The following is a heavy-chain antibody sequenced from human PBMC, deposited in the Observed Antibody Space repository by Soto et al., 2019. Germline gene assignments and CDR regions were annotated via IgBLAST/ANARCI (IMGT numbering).Heavy chain of an antibody. Sequence: QVQLVQSGAEVKKPGASVKVSCKASGYTFTSYYMHWVRQAPGQGLEWMGIINPSGGSTSYAQKFQGRVTMTRYTSTSTVYMELSSLRSEDTAVYYCARVGYSSSFGTDYYFDYWGQGTLVTVSS. D-gene: IGHD6-6*01. CDR3: ARVGYSSSFGTDYYFDY. CDR2: INPSGGST. V-gene: IGHV1-46*01. J-gene: IGHJ4*02. CDR1: GYTFTSYY.